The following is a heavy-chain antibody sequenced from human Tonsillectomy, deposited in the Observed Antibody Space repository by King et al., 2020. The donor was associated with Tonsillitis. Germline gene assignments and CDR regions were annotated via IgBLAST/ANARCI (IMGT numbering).Heavy chain of an antibody. V-gene: IGHV1-18*04. CDR1: GYTFTSYG. CDR3: ARGGVYSVYEGVFDY. D-gene: IGHD5/OR15-5a*01. Sequence: VQLVQSGAEVKKPGASVKVSCKASGYTFTSYGISWVRQAPGQGLEWMGWISGYNGNTNYAQKIQGRVTMTTDTSTSTAYMELRRLRSDDTAGYYCARGGVYSVYEGVFDYWGQGTLVTVSS. J-gene: IGHJ4*02. CDR2: ISGYNGNT.